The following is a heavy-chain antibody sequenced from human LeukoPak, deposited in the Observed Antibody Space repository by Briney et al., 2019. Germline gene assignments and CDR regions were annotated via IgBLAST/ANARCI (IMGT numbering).Heavy chain of an antibody. D-gene: IGHD1-26*01. CDR3: AAAWGGSPSGLDY. CDR2: ISGDGGST. CDR1: GFTFDDYA. J-gene: IGHJ4*02. Sequence: GGSLRLSCAASGFTFDDYAMHWVRQAPGKGLEWVSLISGDGGSTYYADSVKGRFTISRDNSKNSLYLQMNSLRTEDTALYYCAAAWGGSPSGLDYWGQGTLVTVSS. V-gene: IGHV3-43*02.